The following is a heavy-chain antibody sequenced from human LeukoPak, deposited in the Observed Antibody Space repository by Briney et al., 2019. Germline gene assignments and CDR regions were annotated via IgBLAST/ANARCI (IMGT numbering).Heavy chain of an antibody. V-gene: IGHV3-49*04. CDR2: IRRKAYGGTT. CDR3: SRVLPSGWRPLCFDS. Sequence: GSLRLSCTTSGFTFADFPVSWVRQAPGKGLEWVGFIRRKAYGGTTDYAASVKGRFTISRDDSKSIAYLQMNSLKTEDTAVYYCSRVLPSGWRPLCFDSWGQGTLVTVSS. J-gene: IGHJ4*02. CDR1: GFTFADFP. D-gene: IGHD2-15*01.